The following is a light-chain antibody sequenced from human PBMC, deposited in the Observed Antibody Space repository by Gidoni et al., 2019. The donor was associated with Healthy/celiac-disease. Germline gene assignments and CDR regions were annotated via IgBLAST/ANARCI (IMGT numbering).Light chain of an antibody. CDR3: QAWDSSTVV. V-gene: IGLV3-1*01. CDR2: QDS. Sequence: SYELTQPPSVSVSPGQTARITCTGDKLGVKYACWYQQKPGQSPVLVIYQDSKRPSVIPERFSGSHSGNTATLTISGTQAMDEADYYCQAWDSSTVVFGGGTKLTVL. CDR1: KLGVKY. J-gene: IGLJ2*01.